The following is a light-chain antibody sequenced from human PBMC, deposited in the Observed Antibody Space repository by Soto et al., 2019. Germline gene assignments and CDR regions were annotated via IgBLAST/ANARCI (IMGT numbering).Light chain of an antibody. Sequence: DMEMTQSPSSLSASVGDRVTITCRASQSISNYLNWYQHKPGKVPKLLIYAASSLQSAVPTSFSGSGSGTHFTLTITSCQYYDFATPYSQPSYRIPLTFGGGNNIEIK. CDR3: QPSYRIPLT. CDR2: AAS. V-gene: IGKV1-39*01. CDR1: QSISNY. J-gene: IGKJ4*01.